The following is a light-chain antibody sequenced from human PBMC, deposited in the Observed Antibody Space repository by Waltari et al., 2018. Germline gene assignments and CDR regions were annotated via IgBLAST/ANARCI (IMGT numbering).Light chain of an antibody. CDR1: NSNIGTTS. CDR3: ATWDDSQRV. CDR2: VND. J-gene: IGLJ1*01. V-gene: IGLV1-44*01. Sequence: QSVLTQPPSASGTPGPRVTIPCSGRNSNIGTTSLCWFQQLPGTAPKPLLYVNDHRPSGVPDRFSGSKAGTAASLAISGLQSEDEADYYCATWDDSQRVFGTGTKVTVL.